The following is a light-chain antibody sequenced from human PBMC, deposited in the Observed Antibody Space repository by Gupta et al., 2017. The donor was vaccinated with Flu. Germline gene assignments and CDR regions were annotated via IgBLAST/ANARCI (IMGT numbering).Light chain of an antibody. CDR3: LLYYSSTRI. V-gene: IGLV7-43*01. CDR2: NTD. Sequence: GTVILTCASSTGAVTSYYYPTWLQQKPGQAPRSLIYNTDNKQSWTPARFSGSLLGDKAALIISGVQPEDEADYYCLLYYSSTRIFGGGTKLTVL. CDR1: TGAVTSYYY. J-gene: IGLJ2*01.